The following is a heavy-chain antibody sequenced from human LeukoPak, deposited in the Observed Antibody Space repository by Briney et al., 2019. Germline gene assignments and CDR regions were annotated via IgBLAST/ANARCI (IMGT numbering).Heavy chain of an antibody. D-gene: IGHD3-3*01. Sequence: SETLSLTCAVYGGSFSGYYWSWIRQPPGKGLEWIGEINHSGSTNYNPSLKSRVTISVDTSKNQFSLKLSSVTAADTAVYYCARGCGISCYSYYYMDVWGKGTTVTVSS. V-gene: IGHV4-34*01. CDR2: INHSGST. CDR1: GGSFSGYY. CDR3: ARGCGISCYSYYYMDV. J-gene: IGHJ6*03.